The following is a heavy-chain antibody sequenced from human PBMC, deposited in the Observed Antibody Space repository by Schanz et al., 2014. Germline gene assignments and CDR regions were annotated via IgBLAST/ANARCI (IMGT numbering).Heavy chain of an antibody. Sequence: EVHLVESGGGLVEPGGSLRLSCAASGFSFSSYAMGWVRQARGKGLEWVSAMNESHSTIYYADSVRGRFTISRDNAENTLFLQMNSLRAEDTAVYFCAKIERNEDWGQGTLVTVSS. CDR2: MNESHSTI. CDR3: AKIERNED. CDR1: GFSFSSYA. V-gene: IGHV3-23*04. J-gene: IGHJ4*02. D-gene: IGHD1-1*01.